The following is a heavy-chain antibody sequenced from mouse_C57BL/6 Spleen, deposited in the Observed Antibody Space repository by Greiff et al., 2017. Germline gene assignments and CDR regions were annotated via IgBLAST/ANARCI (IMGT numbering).Heavy chain of an antibody. CDR3: ASPTYYGSSHWYFDV. D-gene: IGHD1-1*01. Sequence: VQLQQSGPGLVQPSQSLSITCTVSGFSLTSYGVHWVRQSPGKGLEWLGVIWSGGSTDYNAAFISRLSISKDNSKSQVFFKMNSLQADDTAIYYCASPTYYGSSHWYFDVWGTGTTVTVSS. V-gene: IGHV2-2*01. CDR2: IWSGGST. J-gene: IGHJ1*03. CDR1: GFSLTSYG.